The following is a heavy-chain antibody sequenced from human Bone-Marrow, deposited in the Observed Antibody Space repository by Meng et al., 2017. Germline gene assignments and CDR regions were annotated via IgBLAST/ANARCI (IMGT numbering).Heavy chain of an antibody. CDR2: IIPIFGTA. D-gene: IGHD3-22*01. CDR3: ARETHYYDSRYFDY. Sequence: RVQAGGWGKRPGSSGKVSCKASGGTFSSYAISWVRQAPGQGLEWMGGIIPIFGTANYAQKFQGRVTITADKSTSTAYMELSSLRSEDTAVYYCARETHYYDSRYFDYWGQGTLVTVSS. J-gene: IGHJ4*02. CDR1: GGTFSSYA. V-gene: IGHV1-69*06.